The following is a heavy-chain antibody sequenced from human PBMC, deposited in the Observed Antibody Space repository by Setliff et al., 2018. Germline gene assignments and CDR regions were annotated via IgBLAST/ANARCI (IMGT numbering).Heavy chain of an antibody. CDR2: ISWDDDD. D-gene: IGHD3-10*01. CDR3: AHIMGRVWDY. J-gene: IGHJ4*02. V-gene: IGHV2-5*02. CDR1: GFSLTTPSVG. Sequence: ESGPTLVNPTQTLTLTCSFSGFSLTTPSVGVGWVRQPPGKALEWLALISWDDDDRYSPSLKNRVTLTKDTSKNQVVLTLSNVDPVDTATYYCAHIMGRVWDYWGPGTLCTVGS.